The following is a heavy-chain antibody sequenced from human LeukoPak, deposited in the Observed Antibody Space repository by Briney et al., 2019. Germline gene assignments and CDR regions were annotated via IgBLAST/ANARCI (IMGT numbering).Heavy chain of an antibody. CDR3: SRGRSWYYDY. V-gene: IGHV3-64*01. D-gene: IGHD6-13*01. CDR1: ALIFRIYA. CDR2: ISSDGGST. Sequence: QTGRSLRLFRAAFALIFRIYAMDSVRQAPGKGLEYVSAISSDGGSTYYANSVKGRFTISRDNSKNTPYLHMGSLKGEDMAVVYCSRGRSWYYDYWGQGTLVTVSS. J-gene: IGHJ4*02.